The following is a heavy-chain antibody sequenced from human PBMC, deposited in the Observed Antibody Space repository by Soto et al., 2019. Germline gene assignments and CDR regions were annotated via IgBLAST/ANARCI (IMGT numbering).Heavy chain of an antibody. CDR2: IRSKAFGGTP. Sequence: PGGSLRLSCTASGFTFGDYAMSWFRQAPGKGLEWVGFIRSKAFGGTPEYAASVEGRVTISRDDSKSVANLQMNSLENEDTAVYYCSGAVNSGWYGTNDYWGQGTLVTVSS. CDR3: SGAVNSGWYGTNDY. V-gene: IGHV3-49*03. J-gene: IGHJ4*02. CDR1: GFTFGDYA. D-gene: IGHD6-19*01.